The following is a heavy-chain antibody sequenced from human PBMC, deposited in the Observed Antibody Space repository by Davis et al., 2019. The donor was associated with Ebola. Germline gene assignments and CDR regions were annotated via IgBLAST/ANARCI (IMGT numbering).Heavy chain of an antibody. D-gene: IGHD4-11*01. V-gene: IGHV1-18*04. CDR2: ISAYNGNT. CDR1: GYTFTSYG. CDR3: AIECSTVTTVWFDP. Sequence: SVNVSCKASGYTFTSYGISWVRQAPGQGLEWMGWISAYNGNTNYAQKLQGRVTMTTDTSTSTAYMELRSLRSDDTAVYYCAIECSTVTTVWFDPWGQGTLVTVSS. J-gene: IGHJ5*02.